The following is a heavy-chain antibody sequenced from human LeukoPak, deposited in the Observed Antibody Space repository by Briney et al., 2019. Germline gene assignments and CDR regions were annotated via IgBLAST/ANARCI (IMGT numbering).Heavy chain of an antibody. D-gene: IGHD3-10*01. CDR2: IYTSGST. J-gene: IGHJ6*03. V-gene: IGHV4-61*02. CDR1: GGSISSGSYY. Sequence: SQTLSLTCTVSGGSISSGSYYWSWIRQPAGKGLEWIGRIYTSGSTNYNPSLKSRVTISVDTSKNQFSLKLSSVTAADTAVYYCAREVEYYYGSGSYNYYYYYMDVWGKGTTVTISS. CDR3: AREVEYYYGSGSYNYYYYYMDV.